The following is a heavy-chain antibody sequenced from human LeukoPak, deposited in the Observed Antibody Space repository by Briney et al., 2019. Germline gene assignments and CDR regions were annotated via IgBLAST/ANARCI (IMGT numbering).Heavy chain of an antibody. J-gene: IGHJ4*02. Sequence: SETLSLSCTVSRGSISSSSYYWGWIRQPPGKGLEWIGSIYYSGSTYYNPSLKSRVTISVDTSKNQFSLKLSSVTAADTAVYYCARQYPALNFDYWGQGTLVTVSS. D-gene: IGHD5-18*01. CDR1: RGSISSSSYY. CDR2: IYYSGST. CDR3: ARQYPALNFDY. V-gene: IGHV4-39*01.